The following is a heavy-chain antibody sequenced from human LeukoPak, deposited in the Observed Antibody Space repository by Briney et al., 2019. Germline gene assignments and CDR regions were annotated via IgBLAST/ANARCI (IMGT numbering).Heavy chain of an antibody. D-gene: IGHD6-19*01. V-gene: IGHV3-66*01. J-gene: IGHJ6*02. Sequence: PGGSLRLSCAASGFTVSSNYMSWVRQAPGKGLEWVSVIYSGDSTYYADSVKGRFTIPRDNSKNTLYLQMNTLRAEDTAVYYCARLGQGLPPSYYFGMDVWGQGTTVTV. CDR1: GFTVSSNY. CDR2: IYSGDST. CDR3: ARLGQGLPPSYYFGMDV.